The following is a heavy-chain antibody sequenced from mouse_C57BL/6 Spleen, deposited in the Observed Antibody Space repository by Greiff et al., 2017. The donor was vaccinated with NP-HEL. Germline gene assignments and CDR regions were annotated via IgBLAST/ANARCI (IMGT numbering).Heavy chain of an antibody. V-gene: IGHV2-2*01. CDR1: GFSLTSYG. CDR2: IWSGGST. Sequence: VKLVESGPGLVQPSQSLSITCTVSGFSLTSYGVHWVRQSPGKGLAWLGVIWSGGSTDYNAAFISRLSISKDNSKSQVFFKMNSLQADDTAIYYCARTPRYDYDVLYAMDYWGQGTSVTVSS. CDR3: ARTPRYDYDVLYAMDY. J-gene: IGHJ4*01. D-gene: IGHD2-4*01.